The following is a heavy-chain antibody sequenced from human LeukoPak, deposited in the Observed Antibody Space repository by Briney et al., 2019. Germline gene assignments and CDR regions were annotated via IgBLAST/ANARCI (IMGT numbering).Heavy chain of an antibody. CDR2: ISSSGSSI. CDR1: GFTFSSYE. Sequence: GGSLRLSCAASGFTFSSYEMSWVRQAPGKGLEWVSYISSSGSSIDYAASVKGRFTISRDNPRTTLSLQLNSWRAEEPAGYYCARTPHGYYTVDWGQGTLVTVSS. J-gene: IGHJ4*02. CDR3: ARTPHGYYTVD. D-gene: IGHD2-2*02. V-gene: IGHV3-48*03.